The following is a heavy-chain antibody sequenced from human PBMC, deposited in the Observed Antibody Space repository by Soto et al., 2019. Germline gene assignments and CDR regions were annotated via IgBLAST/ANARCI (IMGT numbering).Heavy chain of an antibody. Sequence: ASVKVSCKASGYTFTSYGISWVRQAPGQGLEWMGWISAYNGNTNYAQKLQGRVTMTTDTSTSTAYMELRSLRSDDTAVYYCARDIKNYDFWSGFVWSDPWGQGTLVTVSS. CDR1: GYTFTSYG. CDR2: ISAYNGNT. J-gene: IGHJ5*02. D-gene: IGHD3-3*01. CDR3: ARDIKNYDFWSGFVWSDP. V-gene: IGHV1-18*01.